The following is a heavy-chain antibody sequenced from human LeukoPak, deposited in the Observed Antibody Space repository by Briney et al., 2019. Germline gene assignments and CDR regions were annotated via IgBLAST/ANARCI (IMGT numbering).Heavy chain of an antibody. CDR1: GFTFSNAY. CDR3: ARGSPEYQLLLEV. CDR2: IYHSGST. D-gene: IGHD2-2*01. J-gene: IGHJ4*02. Sequence: GSLRLSCAASGFTFSNAYMNWVRQAPGKGLEWIGEIYHSGSTNYNPSLKSRVTISVDKSKNQFSLKLSSVTAADTAVYYCARGSPEYQLLLEVWGQGTLVTVFS. V-gene: IGHV4-4*02.